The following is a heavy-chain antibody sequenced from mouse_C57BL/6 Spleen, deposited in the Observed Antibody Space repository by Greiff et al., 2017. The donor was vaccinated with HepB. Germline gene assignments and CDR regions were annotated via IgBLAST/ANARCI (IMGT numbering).Heavy chain of an antibody. Sequence: VQLQQSGPELVKPGASVKISCKASGYTFTDYYMNWVKQSHGKSLEWIGDINPNNGGTSYNQKFKGKATLTVDKSSSTAYMELRSLTSEDSAVYYCATSYDYDGGFDYWGQGTTLTVSS. J-gene: IGHJ2*01. CDR3: ATSYDYDGGFDY. D-gene: IGHD2-4*01. CDR1: GYTFTDYY. CDR2: INPNNGGT. V-gene: IGHV1-26*01.